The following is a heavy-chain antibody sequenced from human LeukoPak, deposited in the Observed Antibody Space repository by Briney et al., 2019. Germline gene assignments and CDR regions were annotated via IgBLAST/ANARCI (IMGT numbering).Heavy chain of an antibody. CDR1: GYTFSDYY. D-gene: IGHD2-2*01. V-gene: IGHV1-2*02. Sequence: ASVKVSCKAFGYTFSDYYMHWVRQAPGQGLEWMGWINPDSGGTNYAQKFQGRVTLTRDTSISTAYMELSRLRSDDTAVYHCARPNDVVVPAALGYWGQGTLVTVSS. J-gene: IGHJ4*02. CDR2: INPDSGGT. CDR3: ARPNDVVVPAALGY.